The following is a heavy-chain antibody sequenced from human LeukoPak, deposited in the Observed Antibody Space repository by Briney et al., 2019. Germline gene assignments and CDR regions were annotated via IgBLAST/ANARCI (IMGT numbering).Heavy chain of an antibody. CDR1: GFTFSSYS. Sequence: AGGSLRLSCAASGFTFSSYSMNWVRQAPGKGLEWVSYISSSSSTIYYADSVKGRFTISRDNAKNSLYLQMNSLRAEDTAVYYCARGAYYYEDWGQGTLVTVSS. CDR2: ISSSSSTI. J-gene: IGHJ4*02. D-gene: IGHD3-22*01. CDR3: ARGAYYYED. V-gene: IGHV3-48*01.